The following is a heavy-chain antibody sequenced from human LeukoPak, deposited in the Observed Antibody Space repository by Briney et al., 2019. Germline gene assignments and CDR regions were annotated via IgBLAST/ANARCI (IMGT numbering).Heavy chain of an antibody. J-gene: IGHJ3*02. D-gene: IGHD6-19*01. V-gene: IGHV1-18*01. Sequence: ASVKVSCKASGYTFTSYGISWVRQAPGQGLEWMGWISAYNGNTNYAQKLQGRVAMTTDTSTSTAYMELRSLRSDDTAVYYCASDSLRYSSGWLPDAFDIWGQGTMVTVSS. CDR3: ASDSLRYSSGWLPDAFDI. CDR1: GYTFTSYG. CDR2: ISAYNGNT.